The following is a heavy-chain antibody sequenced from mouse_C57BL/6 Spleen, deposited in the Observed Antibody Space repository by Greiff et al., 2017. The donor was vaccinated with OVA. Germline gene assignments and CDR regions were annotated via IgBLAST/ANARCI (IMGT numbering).Heavy chain of an antibody. CDR1: GYAFSSSW. Sequence: VQLQESGPELVKPGASVKISCKASGYAFSSSWMNWVKHRPGKGLEWIGRIYPGDGDTNYNGKFKGKATLTADKSSSSAYMQLSSLTSEDSAVYFCARGGSNYGFFAYWGQGTLVTVSA. J-gene: IGHJ3*01. V-gene: IGHV1-82*01. CDR2: IYPGDGDT. CDR3: ARGGSNYGFFAY. D-gene: IGHD2-5*01.